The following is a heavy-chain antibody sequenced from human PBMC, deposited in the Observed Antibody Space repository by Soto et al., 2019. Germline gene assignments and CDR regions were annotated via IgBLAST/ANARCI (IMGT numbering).Heavy chain of an antibody. Sequence: PGESLKISCKGSGYSFTNYWIGWVRQMPGKGLEWMGIVFPGDSETRYSPSFQGQVTISVDKSISTAYLQWSGLKASDTAMYYCARQFGSGWFLYYFDDWGQGTQVTVSS. V-gene: IGHV5-51*01. CDR1: GYSFTNYW. D-gene: IGHD6-19*01. J-gene: IGHJ4*02. CDR3: ARQFGSGWFLYYFDD. CDR2: VFPGDSET.